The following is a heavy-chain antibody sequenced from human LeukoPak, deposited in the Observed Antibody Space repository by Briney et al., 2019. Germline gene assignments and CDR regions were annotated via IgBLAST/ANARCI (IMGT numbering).Heavy chain of an antibody. CDR2: ISDGGDYT. V-gene: IGHV3-23*01. J-gene: IGHJ4*02. CDR1: GFTFSSYA. CDR3: ARAWTDSGSYYFDY. D-gene: IGHD1-26*01. Sequence: PGGFLRLSCAASGFTFSSYAMTWVRQAPGKGLEWVSAISDGGDYTYYADSVKGRFTISRDNSKNTLYLQMNSLRAEDTAVYYCARAWTDSGSYYFDYWGQGTLVTVSS.